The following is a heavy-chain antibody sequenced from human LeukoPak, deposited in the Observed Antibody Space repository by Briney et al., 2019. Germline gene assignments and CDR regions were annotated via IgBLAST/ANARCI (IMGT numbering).Heavy chain of an antibody. CDR2: IRYDGSNK. D-gene: IGHD3-22*01. Sequence: GGSLRLSCAASGFTFSSYGMHWVRQAPGKGLEWVAFIRYDGSNKYYADSVKGRFTISRDNSKNTLYLQMNSLRAEDTAVYYCAKDRVGVHDYYDWWGQGTMVTVSS. CDR3: AKDRVGVHDYYDW. V-gene: IGHV3-30*02. CDR1: GFTFSSYG. J-gene: IGHJ3*01.